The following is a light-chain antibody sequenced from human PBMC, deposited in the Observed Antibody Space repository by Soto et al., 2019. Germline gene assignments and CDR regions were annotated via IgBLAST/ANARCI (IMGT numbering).Light chain of an antibody. CDR2: DVS. J-gene: IGLJ1*01. Sequence: LTQPASVSGSPGQSITISCTGTGSDVGGYKYVSWYQQLPGKAPKLMIYDVSYRPSGVSDRFSGSKSGNTASLIISGLQAEDEADYYCSSYASSSPFVFGTGTKVTVL. CDR1: GSDVGGYKY. V-gene: IGLV2-14*01. CDR3: SSYASSSPFV.